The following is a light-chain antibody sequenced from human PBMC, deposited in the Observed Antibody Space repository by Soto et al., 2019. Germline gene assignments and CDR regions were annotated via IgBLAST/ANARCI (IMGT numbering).Light chain of an antibody. J-gene: IGKJ4*01. Sequence: DFQMIQSPSTLSASVGDRVTITCRASRSISISLAWYQEKPGKVPKVLIYDASTLQSGVPSRFSGSGSGTDFTLTISSLQPDDFATYYCQQHNAYPLSFGGGTKVEI. V-gene: IGKV1-5*01. CDR1: RSISIS. CDR3: QQHNAYPLS. CDR2: DAS.